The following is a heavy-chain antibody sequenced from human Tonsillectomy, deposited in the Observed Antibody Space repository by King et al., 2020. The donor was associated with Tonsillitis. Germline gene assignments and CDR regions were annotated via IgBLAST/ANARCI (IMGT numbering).Heavy chain of an antibody. CDR2: IYYIGST. CDR3: ARDRAVAGIDY. CDR1: GGSISSYY. J-gene: IGHJ4*02. V-gene: IGHV4-59*01. Sequence: QVQLQESGPGLVKPSETLSLTCTVSGGSISSYYWGWIRQPPGKGLEWIGYIYYIGSTNYNPSLKSRVTISVDTSKNQFSLKLSSVTAADTAVYYCARDRAVAGIDYWGQGTLVTVSS. D-gene: IGHD6-19*01.